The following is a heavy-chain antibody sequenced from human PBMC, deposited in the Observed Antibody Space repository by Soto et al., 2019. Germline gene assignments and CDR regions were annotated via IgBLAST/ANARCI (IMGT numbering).Heavy chain of an antibody. CDR3: AKGTMVFDY. Sequence: EVQLVESGGVVVQPGGSLRLSCAASGFTFDDYTMHWVRQAPGKGLEWVSLISWDGGSTYYANSVKGRFTISRDNSKNTLYLQMISLRAEDTAVYYCAKGTMVFDYWGQGTLVTVSS. V-gene: IGHV3-43*01. CDR2: ISWDGGST. CDR1: GFTFDDYT. J-gene: IGHJ4*02. D-gene: IGHD3-10*01.